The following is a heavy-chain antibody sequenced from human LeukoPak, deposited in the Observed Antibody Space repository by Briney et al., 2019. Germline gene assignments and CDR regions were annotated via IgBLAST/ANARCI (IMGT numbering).Heavy chain of an antibody. CDR2: ISAYNGNT. CDR3: ARGRIVGATLYYFDY. J-gene: IGHJ4*02. CDR1: GYTFTSYG. V-gene: IGHV1-18*01. Sequence: ASVKVSCKASGYTFTSYGISWVRQAPGQGLEWMGWISAYNGNTNYAQKLQGRVTMTTDTSTSTAYMELRSLRSDDTAVYYCARGRIVGATLYYFDYWGQGTLVTVPS. D-gene: IGHD1-26*01.